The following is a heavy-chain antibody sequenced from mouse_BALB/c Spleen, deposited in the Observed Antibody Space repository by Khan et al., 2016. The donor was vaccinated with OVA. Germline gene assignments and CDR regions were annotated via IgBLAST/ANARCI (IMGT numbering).Heavy chain of an antibody. CDR2: ISSGGSYT. Sequence: EVELVESGGGLVRPGGSLKLSCAASGFSFSSYSMSWVRQTPAKRLEWVATISSGGSYTYYPDSVKGRFTISRDNAKNTLYLQMSSLKSEDTAMFYRTNHRGYYGINRYFDYWGQGTTLTVSS. CDR1: GFSFSSYS. J-gene: IGHJ2*01. CDR3: TNHRGYYGINRYFDY. V-gene: IGHV5-6-4*01. D-gene: IGHD1-1*01.